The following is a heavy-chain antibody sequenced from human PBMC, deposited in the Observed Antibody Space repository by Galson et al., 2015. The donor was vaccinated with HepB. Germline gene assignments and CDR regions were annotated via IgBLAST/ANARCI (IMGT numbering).Heavy chain of an antibody. J-gene: IGHJ4*02. CDR1: GFTVSSNY. V-gene: IGHV3-53*01. Sequence: SLRLSCAASGFTVSSNYMSWVRQAPGKGLEWVSVIYSGGSTYYADSVKGRFTISRDNSKNTLYLQMNSLRAEDTAVYYCARDGYCSGGSCYPDWGQGTLVTVSS. CDR3: ARDGYCSGGSCYPD. CDR2: IYSGGST. D-gene: IGHD2-15*01.